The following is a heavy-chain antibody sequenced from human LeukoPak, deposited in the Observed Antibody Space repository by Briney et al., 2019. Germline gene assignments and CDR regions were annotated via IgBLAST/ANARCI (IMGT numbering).Heavy chain of an antibody. V-gene: IGHV4-61*01. D-gene: IGHD3-10*02. CDR2: IYYSGST. CDR3: SRMKKRFVREILNAYYFDY. J-gene: IGHJ4*02. Sequence: SETLSLTCTVSGDSVSSGSNYWSWIRQPPGKGLEWIGYIYYSGSTNYNPSLKSRVTISVSTSRNQVSLKLSSMTAADTDVYYCSRMKKRFVREILNAYYFDYWGQGTLVTVSS. CDR1: GDSVSSGSNY.